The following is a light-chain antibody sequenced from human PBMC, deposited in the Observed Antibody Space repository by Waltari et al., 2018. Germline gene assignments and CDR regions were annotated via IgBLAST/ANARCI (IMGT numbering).Light chain of an antibody. V-gene: IGKV3-20*01. CDR2: HAS. J-gene: IGKJ1*01. CDR1: QSLSKN. Sequence: EIVLTQSPGTLSLSPGERATLSCRASQSLSKNLAWYQRKPGQAPRLLIYHASSRAAGIPDRFSGSGYGTDFSLTSSRLEPEDFAVYYCQHYESLPVTFGQGTTVEIK. CDR3: QHYESLPVT.